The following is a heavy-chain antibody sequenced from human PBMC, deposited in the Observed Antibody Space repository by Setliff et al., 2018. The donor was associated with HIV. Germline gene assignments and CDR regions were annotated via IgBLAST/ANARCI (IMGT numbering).Heavy chain of an antibody. Sequence: LSLTCAVSGGSVSSSNWWSWVRQPPGKGLEWIGSIFYSGITYYNPSLKSRVTISVDTSKNQFSLNLTSVTAADTAVYYCARSKTFYDFWGGYYTHGAFKIWGLGTMVTVSS. CDR2: IFYSGIT. CDR3: ARSKTFYDFWGGYYTHGAFKI. D-gene: IGHD3-3*01. J-gene: IGHJ3*02. V-gene: IGHV4-4*02. CDR1: GGSVSSSNW.